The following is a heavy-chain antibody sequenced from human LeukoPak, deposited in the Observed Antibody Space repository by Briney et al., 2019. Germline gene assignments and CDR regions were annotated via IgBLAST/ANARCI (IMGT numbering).Heavy chain of an antibody. CDR1: GDSITSSSYY. V-gene: IGHV4-39*01. J-gene: IGHJ4*02. CDR3: ARHPWTWPYYFDY. D-gene: IGHD3/OR15-3a*01. CDR2: IYYSGST. Sequence: PSETLSLTCSVSGDSITSSSYYWVWIRQPPGKGLEWIGSIYYSGSTYYNPSLESRVTISVDTSKKQFSLKLSSLTAADTAVYYCARHPWTWPYYFDYWGQGTLVTVSS.